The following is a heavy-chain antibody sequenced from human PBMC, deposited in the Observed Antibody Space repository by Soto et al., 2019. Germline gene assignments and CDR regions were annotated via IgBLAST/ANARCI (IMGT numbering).Heavy chain of an antibody. D-gene: IGHD3-22*01. Sequence: PSETLSLTCTVSGGSISSYYWSWIRQPPGKGLEWIGYIYCSGSTNYNPSLKSRVTISVDTSKNQFSLKLSSVTAADTAVYYRASTQMYYYDSSGYYQYYFDYWGQGTLVTVSS. CDR1: GGSISSYY. V-gene: IGHV4-59*01. CDR2: IYCSGST. J-gene: IGHJ4*02. CDR3: ASTQMYYYDSSGYYQYYFDY.